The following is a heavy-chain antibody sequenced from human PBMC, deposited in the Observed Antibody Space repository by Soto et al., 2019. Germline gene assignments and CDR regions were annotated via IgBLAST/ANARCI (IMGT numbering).Heavy chain of an antibody. CDR3: ARERESYSGSRYADY. CDR2: ISYDGSNK. Sequence: QVQLVESGGGVVQPGRSLRLSCAASGFTLSKYGIHWVRHAPGKGLEWVTFISYDGSNKNYADSVKGRFTISRDNSKSTLYLQLNSLRLADTGIYYCARERESYSGSRYADYWGQGTLVTVSS. V-gene: IGHV3-30*03. D-gene: IGHD1-26*01. J-gene: IGHJ4*02. CDR1: GFTLSKYG.